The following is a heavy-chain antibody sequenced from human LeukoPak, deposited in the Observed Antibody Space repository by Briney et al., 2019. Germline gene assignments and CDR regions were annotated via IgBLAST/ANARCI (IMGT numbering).Heavy chain of an antibody. CDR2: IIPIFGTA. J-gene: IGHJ4*02. D-gene: IGHD3-22*01. CDR1: GGTFSSYA. V-gene: IGHV1-69*01. CDR3: ASIDYYDSSGYSDY. Sequence: SVKVSCKASGGTFSSYAISWVRQAPGQGLQWMGGIIPIFGTANYAQKFQGRVTITADESTSTAYMELSSLRSEDTAVYYCASIDYYDSSGYSDYWSQGTLVTVSS.